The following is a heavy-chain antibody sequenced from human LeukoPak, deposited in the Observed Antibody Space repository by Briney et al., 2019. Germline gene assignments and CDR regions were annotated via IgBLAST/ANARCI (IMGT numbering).Heavy chain of an antibody. CDR1: GFSLSTSGEG. D-gene: IGHD3-16*01. Sequence: ESGPTPVKPTQTLTLTCTFSGFSLSTSGEGVGWIRQPPGKALEWLALIYWDDVKRFNPSLKSRLTITKDTSKNQVVLTMTNMDPVDTATYYCAHRRTRGGPWYFDYWGQGTLVTVSS. V-gene: IGHV2-5*02. J-gene: IGHJ4*02. CDR3: AHRRTRGGPWYFDY. CDR2: IYWDDVK.